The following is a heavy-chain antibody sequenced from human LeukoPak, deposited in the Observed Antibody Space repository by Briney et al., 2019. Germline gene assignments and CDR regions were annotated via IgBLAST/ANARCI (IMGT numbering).Heavy chain of an antibody. CDR2: IIYSGGAT. Sequence: HPGGSLRLSCAASGFTFSRSAMTWVRQGPGTGLEFVASIIYSGGATYYADSVKGWFTISRDNSKNTLYLQMNSLRAEDTALYYCAKDGLYYDGSEHVYYFDSWGQGTLVTVSS. D-gene: IGHD3-22*01. CDR1: GFTFSRSA. CDR3: AKDGLYYDGSEHVYYFDS. V-gene: IGHV3-23*01. J-gene: IGHJ4*02.